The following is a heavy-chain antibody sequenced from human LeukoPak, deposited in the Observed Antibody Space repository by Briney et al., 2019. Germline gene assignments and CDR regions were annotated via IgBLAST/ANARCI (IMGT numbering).Heavy chain of an antibody. Sequence: GGSLRLSCAASRFTFSSYGMHWVRQAPGKGLEWVANIKQDGSEKYYVDSVKGRFTISRDNAKNSLYLQMNSLRAEDTAVYYCARGKTSQNIVTRKTYNWFDPWGQGTLVTVSS. V-gene: IGHV3-7*01. CDR1: RFTFSSYG. J-gene: IGHJ5*02. CDR3: ARGKTSQNIVTRKTYNWFDP. D-gene: IGHD2/OR15-2a*01. CDR2: IKQDGSEK.